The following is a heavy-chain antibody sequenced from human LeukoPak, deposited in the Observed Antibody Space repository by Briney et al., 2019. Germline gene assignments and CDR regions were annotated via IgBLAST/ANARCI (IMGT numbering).Heavy chain of an antibody. D-gene: IGHD3-10*01. CDR1: GFTYGDYA. Sequence: PGGSLRLSCTASGFTYGDYAMRWARQAPGKGLEGVGFIRSKAYGGTTEYAASVKGRFTISRDDSKSIAYLQMNSLKTEDTAVYYCTRAILWFGSYYYYYYMDVWGKGTTVTTSS. V-gene: IGHV3-49*04. CDR3: TRAILWFGSYYYYYYMDV. CDR2: IRSKAYGGTT. J-gene: IGHJ6*03.